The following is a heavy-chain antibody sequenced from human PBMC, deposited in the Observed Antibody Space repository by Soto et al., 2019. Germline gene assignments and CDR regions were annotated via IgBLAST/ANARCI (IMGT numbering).Heavy chain of an antibody. CDR2: INWSGGST. V-gene: IGHV3-20*01. CDR3: AREGSGSYYNDYYYYMYV. Sequence: GGSLRLSCAASGFTFDDYGMSWVRQAPGKGLEWVSGINWSGGSTGYADSVKGRFTISRDNAKNSLYLQMNSLRAEETALYHCAREGSGSYYNDYYYYMYVWGKGTAVTVSS. J-gene: IGHJ6*03. CDR1: GFTFDDYG. D-gene: IGHD3-10*01.